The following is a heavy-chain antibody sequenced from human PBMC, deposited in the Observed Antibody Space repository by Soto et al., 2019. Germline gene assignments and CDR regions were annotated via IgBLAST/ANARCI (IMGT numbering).Heavy chain of an antibody. D-gene: IGHD6-19*01. J-gene: IGHJ4*02. V-gene: IGHV4-4*07. CDR2: IYTSGST. Sequence: SESLSLTCTVSGGCISSYYWSWIRQPAGKGLEWIGRIYTSGSTNYNPSLKSRVTMSVDTSKNQFSLRLSSVTAADTAVYFCARSVAVPGAHIDYWGQGTQVTVSS. CDR1: GGCISSYY. CDR3: ARSVAVPGAHIDY.